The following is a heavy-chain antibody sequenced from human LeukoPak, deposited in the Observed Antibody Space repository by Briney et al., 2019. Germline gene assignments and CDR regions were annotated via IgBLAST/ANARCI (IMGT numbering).Heavy chain of an antibody. CDR3: AKDVGPGYYYYYMDV. CDR2: ISSSGSNM. J-gene: IGHJ6*03. D-gene: IGHD2-15*01. V-gene: IGHV3-21*04. Sequence: GGSLRLSCAASGFTFSSYSMNWVRQAPGKGLEWVSSISSSGSNMFYADSVKGRFTISRDNAKNSLYLQMNSLRAEDMALYYCAKDVGPGYYYYYMDVWGKGTTVTVSS. CDR1: GFTFSSYS.